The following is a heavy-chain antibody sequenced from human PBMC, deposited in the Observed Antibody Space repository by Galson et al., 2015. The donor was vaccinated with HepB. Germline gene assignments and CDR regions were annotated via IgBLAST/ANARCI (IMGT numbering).Heavy chain of an antibody. V-gene: IGHV3-15*01. CDR3: ATGEDGHSH. D-gene: IGHD5-24*01. J-gene: IGHJ4*02. CDR2: IKNKAHGGTR. Sequence: SLRLSCAASGLPFSNAWMNWVRQAPGKGLEWVGRIKNKAHGGTRDYAAPVKGRFTVSRDDSKNTLYLQMNSVTTEDTAVYYCATGEDGHSHWGQGTLVTVSS. CDR1: GLPFSNAW.